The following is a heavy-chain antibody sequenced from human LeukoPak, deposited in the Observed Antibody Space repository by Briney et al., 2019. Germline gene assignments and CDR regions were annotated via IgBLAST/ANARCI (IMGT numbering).Heavy chain of an antibody. CDR1: GGSIRSTSHY. D-gene: IGHD3-22*01. V-gene: IGHV4-39*07. CDR2: IYYSGST. J-gene: IGHJ4*02. CDR3: AREGENYYDSSGYYRMGRYFDY. Sequence: SETLSLTCTVSGGSIRSTSHYWAWIRQPPGKRLEWIGSIYYSGSTYYNPSLKSRVTISVDTSKNQFSLKLSSVTAADTAVYYCAREGENYYDSSGYYRMGRYFDYWGQGTLVTVSS.